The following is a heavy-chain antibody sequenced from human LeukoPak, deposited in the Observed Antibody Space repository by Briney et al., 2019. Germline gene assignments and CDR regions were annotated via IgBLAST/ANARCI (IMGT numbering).Heavy chain of an antibody. J-gene: IGHJ4*02. CDR3: ASWRSGSYSFDY. Sequence: ASVKVSRKASGDTFSTFTVSWVRQAPGQGLEWMGGLTPMFAVANYARKFQGRVTMTEDTSTDTAYMELSSLRSEDTAVYYCASWRSGSYSFDYWGQGTLVTVSS. CDR1: GDTFSTFT. V-gene: IGHV1-69*10. D-gene: IGHD1-26*01. CDR2: LTPMFAVA.